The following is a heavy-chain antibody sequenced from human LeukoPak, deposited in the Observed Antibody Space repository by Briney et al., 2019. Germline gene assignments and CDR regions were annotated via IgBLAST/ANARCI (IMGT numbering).Heavy chain of an antibody. Sequence: GGSLRLSCLTSGFTLSTNAMSWVRQAPGKGLEWVAVIWYDGSNKYYADSVKGRFTISRDNSKNTLYLQMSSLRAEDTAVYYCARDIPTPYYYDSSGSDRFDYWGQGTLVTVSS. D-gene: IGHD3-22*01. V-gene: IGHV3-33*08. CDR1: GFTLSTNA. J-gene: IGHJ4*02. CDR2: IWYDGSNK. CDR3: ARDIPTPYYYDSSGSDRFDY.